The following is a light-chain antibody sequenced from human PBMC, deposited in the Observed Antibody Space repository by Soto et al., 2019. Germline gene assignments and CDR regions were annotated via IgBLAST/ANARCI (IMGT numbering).Light chain of an antibody. CDR1: ESVGNY. J-gene: IGKJ5*01. CDR2: DTS. CDR3: QQYGDSPSIT. Sequence: EVLLTQSPATPSLSPGERATLSRRASESVGNYVAWYQHKPGQGPRLLIYDTSDRATGVPARFSGSGSGTDFSLTISGLEPEDFAVYYCQQYGDSPSITFGQGTRLEIK. V-gene: IGKV3-11*01.